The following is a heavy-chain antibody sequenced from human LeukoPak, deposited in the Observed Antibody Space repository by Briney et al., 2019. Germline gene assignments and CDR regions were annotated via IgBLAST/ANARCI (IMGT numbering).Heavy chain of an antibody. CDR3: VSRWGYGHVYY. V-gene: IGHV4-34*01. D-gene: IGHD3-16*01. CDR2: INHSGST. Sequence: SETLSLTCAVFGGSFSGYYWSWIRQPPGKGLEWIGEINHSGSTNYNPSLKSRVTISVDTSKNQFSLKLSSVTAADTAVYYCVSRWGYGHVYYWGQGTLVTVSS. CDR1: GGSFSGYY. J-gene: IGHJ4*02.